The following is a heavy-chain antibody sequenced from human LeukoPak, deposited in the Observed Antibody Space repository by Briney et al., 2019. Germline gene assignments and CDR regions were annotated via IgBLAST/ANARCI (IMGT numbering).Heavy chain of an antibody. CDR2: INPDGRDT. V-gene: IGHV3-7*01. Sequence: GRSLRLSCAASRFTFSSYWMHWVRQAPGKGLEWVAHINPDGRDTYYVDSVKGRFTISRDNAQNSMYLQMNSLRVEDTAVYYCATWGDTTAEYFQRWGQGTLVTVSS. CDR1: RFTFSSYW. CDR3: ATWGDTTAEYFQR. D-gene: IGHD2-21*02. J-gene: IGHJ1*01.